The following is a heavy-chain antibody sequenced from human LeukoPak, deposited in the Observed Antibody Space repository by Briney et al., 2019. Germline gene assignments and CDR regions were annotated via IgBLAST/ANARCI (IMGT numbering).Heavy chain of an antibody. Sequence: ASVKVSCKASGYTFTSYGISWVRQAPGQGLEWMGWISAYNGDTNYAQKLQGRVTMTTDTSTSTAYMELRSLRSDDTAVYYCARVGGDSGRYYSPGPVDYWGQGTLVTVSS. CDR2: ISAYNGDT. CDR3: ARVGGDSGRYYSPGPVDY. J-gene: IGHJ4*02. CDR1: GYTFTSYG. D-gene: IGHD1-26*01. V-gene: IGHV1-18*01.